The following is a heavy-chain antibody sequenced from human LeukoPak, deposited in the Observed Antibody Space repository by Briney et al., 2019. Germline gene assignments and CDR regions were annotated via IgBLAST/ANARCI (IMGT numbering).Heavy chain of an antibody. CDR2: INQSGST. Sequence: PSETLSLTCAVYGGSFSGYYWSWIRQPPGKGLEWIGEINQSGSTNYNPSLKSRVTISVDTSKNQFSLKLSSVTAADTAVYYCARGGPHFLYSSGWYFDYWGQGTLVTVSS. J-gene: IGHJ4*02. CDR3: ARGGPHFLYSSGWYFDY. D-gene: IGHD6-19*01. V-gene: IGHV4-34*01. CDR1: GGSFSGYY.